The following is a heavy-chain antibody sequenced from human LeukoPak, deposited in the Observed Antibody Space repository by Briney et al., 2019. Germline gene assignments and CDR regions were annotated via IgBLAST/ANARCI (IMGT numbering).Heavy chain of an antibody. CDR1: GFTFSSYA. J-gene: IGHJ6*02. CDR3: ARDRWELLSGGMDV. V-gene: IGHV3-30-3*01. Sequence: GGSLRLSCAASGFTFSSYAMHWVRQAPGKGLEWVAVISYDGSNKYYADSVKGRFTISRDNSKNTLYLQMNSLRAEDTAVYYCARDRWELLSGGMDVWGQGTTVTVSS. CDR2: ISYDGSNK. D-gene: IGHD1-26*01.